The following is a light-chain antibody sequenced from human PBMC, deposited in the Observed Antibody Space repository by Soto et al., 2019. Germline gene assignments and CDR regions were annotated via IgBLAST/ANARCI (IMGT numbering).Light chain of an antibody. CDR3: ISDTLDNMPYV. J-gene: IGLJ1*01. CDR1: NSDVGGPYY. CDR2: DVN. V-gene: IGLV2-14*03. Sequence: QSVLTQPASVSGSPGQSITISRTGTNSDVGGPYYVSWYQQHPGRAPKLIIYDVNYRPSGSSNRFSGSKSGNTPSLTISGPQAEDGADDYCISDTLDNMPYVFVTGTKVTVL.